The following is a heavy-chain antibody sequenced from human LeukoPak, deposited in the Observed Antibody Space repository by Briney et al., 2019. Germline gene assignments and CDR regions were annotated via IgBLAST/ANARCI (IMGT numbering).Heavy chain of an antibody. CDR1: GDSISSGGYY. CDR3: ARLNSVHYYDSSGYDNWFDP. Sequence: SETLSLTCTVSGDSISSGGYYWSWIRQPPGKGLEWIGYIYHSGSTYYNPSLKSRVTISVDRSKNQFSLRLSSVTAADTAVYYCARLNSVHYYDSSGYDNWFDPWGQGTLVTVSS. D-gene: IGHD3-22*01. CDR2: IYHSGST. V-gene: IGHV4-30-2*01. J-gene: IGHJ5*02.